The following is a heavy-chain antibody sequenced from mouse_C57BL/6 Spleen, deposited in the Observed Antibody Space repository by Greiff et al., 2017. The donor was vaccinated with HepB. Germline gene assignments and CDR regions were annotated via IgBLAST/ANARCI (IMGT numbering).Heavy chain of an antibody. CDR3: ARWATMANY. D-gene: IGHD2-1*01. Sequence: VQLQESGAELVKPGASVKLSCKASGYTFTSYWMHWVKQRPGRGLEWTGRIDPNSGGTKYNEKFKSKATLTVDKPSSTAYMQLSSLTSEDSAVYYCARWATMANYWGQGTTLTVSS. J-gene: IGHJ2*01. V-gene: IGHV1-72*01. CDR2: IDPNSGGT. CDR1: GYTFTSYW.